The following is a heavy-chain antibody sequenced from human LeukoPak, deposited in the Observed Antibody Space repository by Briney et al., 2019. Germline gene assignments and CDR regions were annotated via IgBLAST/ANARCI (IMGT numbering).Heavy chain of an antibody. J-gene: IGHJ4*02. CDR1: GGSFSGYY. CDR3: ANTPDCGGSCYSFDY. V-gene: IGHV4-34*01. CDR2: INHSGST. Sequence: SETLSLTCAVYGGSFSGYYWSWIRQPPGKGLEWIGEINHSGSTNYNPSLKSRVTISVDTSKNQFSLKLSSVTAADTAVYYCANTPDCGGSCYSFDYWGQGTLVTVSS. D-gene: IGHD2-15*01.